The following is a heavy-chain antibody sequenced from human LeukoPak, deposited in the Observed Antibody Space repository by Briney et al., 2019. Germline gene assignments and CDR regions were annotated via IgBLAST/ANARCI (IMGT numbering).Heavy chain of an antibody. D-gene: IGHD6-13*01. Sequence: TGGSLRLSCAASAFNFSNYGMSWVRQAPGKGLEWVSAISGSGGSTYYADSVKGRFTISRDNSKNTLYLQMNSLRAEDTAVYYCAKGSDSSSWYREYYYYYMDVWGKGTTVTVSS. CDR3: AKGSDSSSWYREYYYYYMDV. CDR2: ISGSGGST. CDR1: AFNFSNYG. J-gene: IGHJ6*03. V-gene: IGHV3-23*01.